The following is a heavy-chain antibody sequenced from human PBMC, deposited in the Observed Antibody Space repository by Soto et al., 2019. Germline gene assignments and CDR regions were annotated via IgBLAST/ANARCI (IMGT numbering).Heavy chain of an antibody. Sequence: PGGSLRLSCAVFGFPFDDYGMSWVRQAPGKGLEWVSGINRDGGSTGYADSVKGRFTISRDNAKNSLYLQMNSLRAEDTALYYCARDVDADFRTDFYFWGRGTLVTVSS. J-gene: IGHJ4*02. V-gene: IGHV3-20*04. D-gene: IGHD4-17*01. CDR3: ARDVDADFRTDFYF. CDR2: INRDGGST. CDR1: GFPFDDYG.